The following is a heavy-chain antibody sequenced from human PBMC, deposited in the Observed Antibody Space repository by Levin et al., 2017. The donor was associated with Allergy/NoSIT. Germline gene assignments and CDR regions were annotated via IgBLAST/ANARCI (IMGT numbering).Heavy chain of an antibody. CDR3: AGDVGCTGSSCRWFDP. CDR1: GVSISSNY. J-gene: IGHJ5*02. Sequence: SQTLSLTCTVSGVSISSNYWSWIRQPAGERLEWIGRASTSGTTNYNPSLRSRVTMSIDTSKNQFSLMLSSVTAADTAVYYCAGDVGCTGSSCRWFDPWGQGTLVTASS. D-gene: IGHD2-2*01. CDR2: ASTSGTT. V-gene: IGHV4-4*07.